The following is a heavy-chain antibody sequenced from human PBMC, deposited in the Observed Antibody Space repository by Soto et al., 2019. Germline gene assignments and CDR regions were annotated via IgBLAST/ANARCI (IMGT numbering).Heavy chain of an antibody. CDR2: IYYSGST. D-gene: IGHD3-10*01. CDR1: GGSISSGGYY. CDR3: ARAKTYYYGSGLRWFDP. V-gene: IGHV4-31*03. Sequence: QVQLQESGPGLVKPSQTLSLTCTVSGGSISSGGYYWSWIRQHPGKGLEWIGYIYYSGSTYYNPSLKSRVTISVDTSKNQFSLKLSSVSAADTAVYYCARAKTYYYGSGLRWFDPWGQGTLVTVSS. J-gene: IGHJ5*02.